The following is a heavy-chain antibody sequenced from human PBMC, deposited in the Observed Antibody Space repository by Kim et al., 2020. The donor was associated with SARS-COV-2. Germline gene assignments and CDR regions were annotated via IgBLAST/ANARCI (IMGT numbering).Heavy chain of an antibody. J-gene: IGHJ4*02. Sequence: SETLSLTCTVSGGSISSSSYYWGWIRQPPGKGLEWIGSIYYSGSTYYNPSLKSRVTISVDTSKNQFSLKLSSVTAADTAVYYCARQPPSQAAVAASGANWGQGTLVTVSS. V-gene: IGHV4-39*01. CDR1: GGSISSSSYY. CDR2: IYYSGST. CDR3: ARQPPSQAAVAASGAN. D-gene: IGHD6-19*01.